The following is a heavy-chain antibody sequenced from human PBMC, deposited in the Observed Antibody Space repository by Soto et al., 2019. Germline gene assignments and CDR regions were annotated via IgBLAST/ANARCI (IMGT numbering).Heavy chain of an antibody. Sequence: QVQLQQWGAGLLKPSETLSLTCAVYGGFVSSGNYYWSWIRQPPGKGLEWIGEMSHSGGTHFNPSLGSRATISVDTSKNQCSLKMSSVTAAATALYYCARVERRTATTVVDAFDIWGPGTMVTVSS. J-gene: IGHJ3*02. CDR3: ARVERRTATTVVDAFDI. V-gene: IGHV4-34*01. CDR2: MSHSGGT. CDR1: GGFVSSGNYY. D-gene: IGHD1-1*01.